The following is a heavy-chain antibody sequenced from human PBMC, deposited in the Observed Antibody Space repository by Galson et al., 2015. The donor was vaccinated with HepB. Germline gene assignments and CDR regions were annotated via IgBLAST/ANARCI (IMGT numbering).Heavy chain of an antibody. D-gene: IGHD3-3*01. CDR3: ALYYNFWAD. CDR2: INPNSGGT. V-gene: IGHV1-2*06. CDR1: GYTFTDYY. J-gene: IGHJ4*02. Sequence: SVKVPCKASGYTFTDYYMHWVRQAPGQGLEWMGRINPNSGGTNYAQKFQGRVTMTRDTSITTVYMELSRLRSDDTAVYYCALYYNFWADWGQGTLVTVSS.